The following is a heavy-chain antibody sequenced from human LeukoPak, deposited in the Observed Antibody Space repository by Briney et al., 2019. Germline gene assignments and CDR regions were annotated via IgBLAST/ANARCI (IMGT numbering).Heavy chain of an antibody. D-gene: IGHD5-12*01. Sequence: GVSLRLSCAASGFTFSSYAMSWVRQTPGKGLEWVSAISGSGGSTYYADSVKGRFTISRDNSKNTLYLQMNSLRAEGTAVYYCAKDPDSGWFDYWGQGTLVTVSS. CDR1: GFTFSSYA. CDR3: AKDPDSGWFDY. J-gene: IGHJ4*02. V-gene: IGHV3-23*01. CDR2: ISGSGGST.